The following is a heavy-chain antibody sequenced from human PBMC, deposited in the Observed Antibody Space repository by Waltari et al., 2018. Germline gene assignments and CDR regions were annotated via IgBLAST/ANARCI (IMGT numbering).Heavy chain of an antibody. Sequence: QVQLVQSGAAVKKPGSSVKVSCKASGGTFSRYAISWVRQAHGQGLEWRGGVIPILGTANYAQKFQCRVTITADESTSTAYMELSSLRSEDTAVYYCARGGNYYDSSGNENYFDYWGQGTLVTVSS. CDR3: ARGGNYYDSSGNENYFDY. CDR1: GGTFSRYA. D-gene: IGHD3-22*01. V-gene: IGHV1-69*01. J-gene: IGHJ4*02. CDR2: VIPILGTA.